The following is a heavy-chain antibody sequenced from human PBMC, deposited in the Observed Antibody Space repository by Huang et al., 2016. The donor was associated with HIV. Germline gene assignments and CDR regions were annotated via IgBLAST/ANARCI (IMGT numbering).Heavy chain of an antibody. Sequence: EVHLVESGGGLVRPGRSLSLSCAASGFTFRSYWMNWVRQGPGRGLEWVANINLDGSERCYVDSGRGRFTISRDNANNSVSLQLNSLKAEDTGVYYCARGFQAKPGDYWGQGTLVTVSS. CDR3: ARGFQAKPGDY. V-gene: IGHV3-7*01. J-gene: IGHJ4*02. CDR1: GFTFRSYW. CDR2: INLDGSER.